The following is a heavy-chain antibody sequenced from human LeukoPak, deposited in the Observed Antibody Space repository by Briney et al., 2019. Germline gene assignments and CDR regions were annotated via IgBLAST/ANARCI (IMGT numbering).Heavy chain of an antibody. D-gene: IGHD3-9*01. Sequence: GGSLSLSCAAFGFTFDEYTMHWVRQAPGKGLDWVSLITRDAYSTYYADSVKGRFTISRDNIKNSLYLQMNNLRPEDTALYYCATEKWRYLDNWGRGTLVTVSS. CDR1: GFTFDEYT. V-gene: IGHV3-43*01. CDR2: ITRDAYST. CDR3: ATEKWRYLDN. J-gene: IGHJ4*02.